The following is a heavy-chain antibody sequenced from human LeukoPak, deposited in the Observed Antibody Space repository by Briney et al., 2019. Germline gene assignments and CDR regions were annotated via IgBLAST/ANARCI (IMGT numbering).Heavy chain of an antibody. CDR3: ARARRDLGAFDY. CDR2: MNPNSGNT. J-gene: IGHJ4*02. D-gene: IGHD2-21*02. Sequence: ASVKVSCKASGYTFTSYDINWVRQATGQGLEWMGWMNPNSGNTGYAQKFRGRVTMTRNTSISTAYMELSSLRSEDTAVYYCARARRDLGAFDYWGQGTLVTVSS. V-gene: IGHV1-8*01. CDR1: GYTFTSYD.